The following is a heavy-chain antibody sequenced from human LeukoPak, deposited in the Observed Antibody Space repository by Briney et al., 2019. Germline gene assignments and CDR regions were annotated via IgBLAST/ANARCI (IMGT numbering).Heavy chain of an antibody. CDR3: AKDRLPGITIFGVATDY. CDR1: GFTFSSYA. CDR2: ISGSGGTT. J-gene: IGHJ4*02. D-gene: IGHD3-3*01. Sequence: GGSLRLSCAASGFTFSSYAMNCGRQAPGKGLEWVSVISGSGGTTYYADSVKGRFTISRDNSKNTLYLQMNSLRAEDTAVYYCAKDRLPGITIFGVATDYWGQGTLVTVSS. V-gene: IGHV3-23*01.